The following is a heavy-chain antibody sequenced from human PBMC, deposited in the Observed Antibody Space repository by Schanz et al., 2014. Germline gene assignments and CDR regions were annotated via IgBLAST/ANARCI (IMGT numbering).Heavy chain of an antibody. CDR2: ISASGGTT. CDR1: GFTFSSYW. CDR3: ARKMKLGVYGGKGHDSLDI. J-gene: IGHJ3*02. D-gene: IGHD4-17*01. V-gene: IGHV3-23*04. Sequence: EVQLVESGGGLVQPGGSLRLSCAASGFTFSSYWMHWVRQVPGKGLEWVSAISASGGTTYYADSVKGRFTISRDNSKNTLYLQMNSLRAEDTAVYYCARKMKLGVYGGKGHDSLDIWGQGTMVTVSS.